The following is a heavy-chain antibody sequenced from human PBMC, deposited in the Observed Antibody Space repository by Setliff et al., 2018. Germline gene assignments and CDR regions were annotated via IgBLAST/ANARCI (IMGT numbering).Heavy chain of an antibody. CDR2: IYPDNSDT. CDR1: GYTFDTHW. D-gene: IGHD1-26*01. J-gene: IGHJ4*02. V-gene: IGHV5-51*01. CDR3: ARLVVVGTTKIYDY. Sequence: GESLKISCKASGYTFDTHWIAWVRQMPGKGLEWMGIIYPDNSDTKYRPSFQGQVTLSADKSIDTAYLQWSSLRASDTAMYYCARLVVVGTTKIYDYWGQGTLVTVSS.